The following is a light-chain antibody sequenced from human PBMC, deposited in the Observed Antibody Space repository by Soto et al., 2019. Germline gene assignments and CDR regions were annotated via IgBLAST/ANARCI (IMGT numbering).Light chain of an antibody. CDR1: SSDVGGYNY. V-gene: IGLV2-14*01. Sequence: QSVLTQPASVSGSPGQSITISCTGTSSDVGGYNYVSWYQQHPGKAPKLIIYEVSHRPSGVSNRFSGSKSGNTASLTISGLQAEDEADYYCNSYTSKSTGVFGTGTKLTVL. CDR3: NSYTSKSTGV. CDR2: EVS. J-gene: IGLJ1*01.